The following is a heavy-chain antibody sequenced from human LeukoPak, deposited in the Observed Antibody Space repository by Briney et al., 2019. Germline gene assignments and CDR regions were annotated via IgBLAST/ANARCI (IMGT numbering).Heavy chain of an antibody. J-gene: IGHJ5*02. V-gene: IGHV4-30-2*01. CDR2: IHLSGGT. D-gene: IGHD3-22*01. CDR1: GGSLTSGDYS. Sequence: SQTLSLTCAVSGGSLTSGDYSWSWIRQPPGKGLEWIGNIHLSGGTYCNPSLKSRVTITVDRSKNQFSLNLSSVTAADMAVYYCARERGYYDTSGYYWFDPWGQGTLVTVSS. CDR3: ARERGYYDTSGYYWFDP.